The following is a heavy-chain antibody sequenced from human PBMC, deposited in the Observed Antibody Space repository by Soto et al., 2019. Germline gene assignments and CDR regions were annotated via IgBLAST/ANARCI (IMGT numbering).Heavy chain of an antibody. Sequence: QLQVQESGPGLVKPSETLSLTCTVSGGSISSFGYYWGWIRQPPGKGLEWIGSIYYSGSTYYNPSLKSRVTISVDTSKNQFSLKLTSVTAADTAVYYCARQQPNYVSLDYWGQGTQVTVSS. CDR1: GGSISSFGYY. J-gene: IGHJ4*02. CDR3: ARQQPNYVSLDY. CDR2: IYYSGST. V-gene: IGHV4-39*01. D-gene: IGHD1-7*01.